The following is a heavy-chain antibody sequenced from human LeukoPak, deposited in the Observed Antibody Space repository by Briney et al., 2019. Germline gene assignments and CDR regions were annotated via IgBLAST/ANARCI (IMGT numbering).Heavy chain of an antibody. CDR3: ARGTHDYDILTGSAFDI. D-gene: IGHD3-9*01. Sequence: SVKVSCKASGGTFSSYAISWVRQAPGQGLEWMGGIIPIFGTENYAQKFQGRVTITADESTSTAYMELSSLRSEDTAVYYCARGTHDYDILTGSAFDIWGQGTMVTVSS. J-gene: IGHJ3*02. CDR1: GGTFSSYA. V-gene: IGHV1-69*13. CDR2: IIPIFGTE.